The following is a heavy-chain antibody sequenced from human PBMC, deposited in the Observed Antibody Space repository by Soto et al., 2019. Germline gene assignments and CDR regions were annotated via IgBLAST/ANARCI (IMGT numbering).Heavy chain of an antibody. CDR2: IKSKTDGGTT. V-gene: IGHV3-15*01. J-gene: IGHJ4*02. CDR3: PTVYDYGGYFDY. Sequence: EVQLMESGGGLVKPGGSLRLSCAASGFTFSNAWMSWVRQAPGKGLEWVGRIKSKTDGGTTDYAAPMKGRFTISRDDSKNTLYLQMNSLKTEDTAVYYCPTVYDYGGYFDYWGQGTLVTVSS. CDR1: GFTFSNAW. D-gene: IGHD4-17*01.